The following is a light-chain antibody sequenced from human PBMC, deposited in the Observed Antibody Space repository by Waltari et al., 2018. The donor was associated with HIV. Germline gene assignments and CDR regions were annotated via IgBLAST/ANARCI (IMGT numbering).Light chain of an antibody. CDR1: SSNIGSNY. Sequence: QSVLTQPPSASGTPGQRVTISCSGSSSNIGSNYGSWYQQLPGTAPKLLIYRNNQRPSGVPDRFSCSKSGTSASLAISGLRSEDEADYYCAAWDDSLSGLVFGGGTKVTVL. CDR3: AAWDDSLSGLV. V-gene: IGLV1-47*01. CDR2: RNN. J-gene: IGLJ3*02.